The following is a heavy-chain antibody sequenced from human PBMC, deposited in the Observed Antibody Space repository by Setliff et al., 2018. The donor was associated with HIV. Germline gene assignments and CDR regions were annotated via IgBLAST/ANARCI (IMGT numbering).Heavy chain of an antibody. CDR3: ATFFVSTATTQDY. J-gene: IGHJ4*02. Sequence: SETLSLTCAVYGGSFGDQFWNWIRQSPGKGLEWIGEIHHGGGTKYNPSLKSRVTVSLDMSKNQFPLKLNSLTAADMGVYYCATFFVSTATTQDYWGQGTLVTVSS. CDR2: IHHGGGT. D-gene: IGHD4-17*01. CDR1: GGSFGDQF. V-gene: IGHV4-34*01.